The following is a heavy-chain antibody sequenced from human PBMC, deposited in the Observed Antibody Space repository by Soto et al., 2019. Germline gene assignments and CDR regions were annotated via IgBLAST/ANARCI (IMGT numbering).Heavy chain of an antibody. CDR3: ARLLYCSGGSCPRDYWYFDL. Sequence: TLSLTCTVSGDSISNYYWNWIRQTPGKGLEWIAYIYYSGSTNYNPSLKSRVTISVDTSKNQFSLKLSSVTAADTAVYYCARLLYCSGGSCPRDYWYFDLWGRGTLVTVS. V-gene: IGHV4-59*08. J-gene: IGHJ2*01. CDR1: GDSISNYY. CDR2: IYYSGST. D-gene: IGHD2-15*01.